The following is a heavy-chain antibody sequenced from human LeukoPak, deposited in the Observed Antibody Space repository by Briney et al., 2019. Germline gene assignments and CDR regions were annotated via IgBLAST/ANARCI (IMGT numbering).Heavy chain of an antibody. V-gene: IGHV3-11*06. D-gene: IGHD6-13*01. Sequence: PGGSLRLSCAASGFTFSDYYMSWIRQAPGKGLEWVSYISSSSSHTEYADSVKGRFTISRDNAKNSLSLQLNSLRADDTAVYYCARVGWIAAAGPPDYWGQGTLVTVSS. J-gene: IGHJ4*02. CDR2: ISSSSSHT. CDR3: ARVGWIAAAGPPDY. CDR1: GFTFSDYY.